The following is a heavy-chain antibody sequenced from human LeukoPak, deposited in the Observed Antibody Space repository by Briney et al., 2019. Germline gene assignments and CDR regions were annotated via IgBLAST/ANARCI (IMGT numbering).Heavy chain of an antibody. V-gene: IGHV1-2*02. CDR2: INPNSGGT. CDR1: GYTFTSYA. D-gene: IGHD6-13*01. Sequence: ASVRVSCKASGYTFTSYAMNWVRQAPGQGLEWMGWINPNSGGTNYAQKFQGRVTMTRDTSISTAYMELSRLRSDDTAVYYCARGERLVTAYNWFDPWGQGTLVTVSS. CDR3: ARGERLVTAYNWFDP. J-gene: IGHJ5*02.